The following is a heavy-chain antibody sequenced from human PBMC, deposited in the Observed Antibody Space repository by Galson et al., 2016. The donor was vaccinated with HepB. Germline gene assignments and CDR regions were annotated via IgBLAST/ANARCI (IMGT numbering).Heavy chain of an antibody. D-gene: IGHD2-15*01. Sequence: SLRLSCAASGFSISGHYMDWVRQAPGKGLEWVANIKPDGSEKYYVDSVKGRFTISRDNAKKSLYLQMNSLRAEDTAVYYCARRSCTAVACYSASYRCFDSWGQGTLVTVSS. CDR1: GFSISGHY. CDR2: IKPDGSEK. V-gene: IGHV3-7*01. CDR3: ARRSCTAVACYSASYRCFDS. J-gene: IGHJ4*02.